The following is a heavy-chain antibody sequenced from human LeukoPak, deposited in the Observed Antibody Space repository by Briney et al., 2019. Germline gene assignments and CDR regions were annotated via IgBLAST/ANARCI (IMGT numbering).Heavy chain of an antibody. CDR3: ARDEVAVAGTCQH. J-gene: IGHJ1*01. Sequence: GGSLRLSCAASGFTFSSYEMNWVRQAPGKGLEWVSSISSSSSYIYYADSVKGRFTISRDNAKNSLYLQMNSLRAEDTAVYYCARDEVAVAGTCQHWGQGTLVTVSS. D-gene: IGHD6-19*01. CDR1: GFTFSSYE. V-gene: IGHV3-21*01. CDR2: ISSSSSYI.